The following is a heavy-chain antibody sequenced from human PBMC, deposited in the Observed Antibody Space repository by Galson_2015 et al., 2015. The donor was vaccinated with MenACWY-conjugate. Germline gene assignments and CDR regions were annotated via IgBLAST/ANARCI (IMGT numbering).Heavy chain of an antibody. CDR1: GFTFSDYC. J-gene: IGHJ5*02. V-gene: IGHV3-74*01. D-gene: IGHD1-1*01. CDR2: RCGDGSGK. CDR3: GRIGTPYNFGSP. Sequence: SLRLSCAASGFTFSDYCMHWVRQAPGKGLVWVSRRCGDGSGKTYAGSVKGRFPISMDNAKTTLYLQMNSLRAEDTAMYYCGRIGTPYNFGSPWGQGTLVTVSS.